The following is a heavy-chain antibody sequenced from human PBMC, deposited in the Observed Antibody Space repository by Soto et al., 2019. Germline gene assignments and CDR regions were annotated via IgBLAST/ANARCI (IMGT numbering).Heavy chain of an antibody. Sequence: QVQLQESGPGLVKPSQTLSLTCTVSGGSISSGNYYWSWIRQHPGKGLEWIGYIFYSGSTYYNPSHRSRVTISVDTSTNQFSLQISSVTAADTAVYYCSREGTGDIVVVAAIDYWGQGALVTVSS. CDR2: IFYSGST. CDR1: GGSISSGNYY. CDR3: SREGTGDIVVVAAIDY. D-gene: IGHD2-15*01. V-gene: IGHV4-31*03. J-gene: IGHJ4*02.